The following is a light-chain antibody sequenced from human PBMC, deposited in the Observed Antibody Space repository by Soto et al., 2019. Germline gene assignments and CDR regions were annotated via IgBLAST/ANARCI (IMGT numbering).Light chain of an antibody. CDR1: QSVSSSY. V-gene: IGKV3D-20*02. Sequence: EIVLTQSPGTLSLSPGERATLSCRASQSVSSSYLAWYQQKPGQAPRLLIYDASIRATGIPARFSGSWSGTDFTLTINGLEPEDSAVYYCQQRGNWPPTWTFGQGTKVDTK. J-gene: IGKJ1*01. CDR2: DAS. CDR3: QQRGNWPPTWT.